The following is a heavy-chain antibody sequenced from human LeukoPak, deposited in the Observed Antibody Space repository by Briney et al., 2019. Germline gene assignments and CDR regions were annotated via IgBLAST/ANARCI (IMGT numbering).Heavy chain of an antibody. V-gene: IGHV4-39*01. CDR3: ARQDRAGTVVVIYDY. J-gene: IGHJ4*02. CDR1: GGSISSSSYY. D-gene: IGHD3-22*01. CDR2: IYYSGST. Sequence: SETLSLTCTVSGGSISSSSYYWGWIRQPPGKGLEWIGSIYYSGSTYYNPSLKSRVTISVDTSKNQFSLKLSSVTAADTAVYYCARQDRAGTVVVIYDYWGQGTLVTVPS.